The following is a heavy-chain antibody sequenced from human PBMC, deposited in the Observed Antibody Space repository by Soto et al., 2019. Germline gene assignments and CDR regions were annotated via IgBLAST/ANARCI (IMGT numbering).Heavy chain of an antibody. Sequence: DVQLVESGGGLVTPGGSLRLSCRTSGFTFSKAWMRWVRQAPGKGLEWVGRIRSNADGGTVEYAAPVKGRFIISRDDSTNTLYLQMNSLDTEDTGVYYCTAAGGRGVVMSGMDVWGQGTAVTVSS. CDR2: IRSNADGGTV. D-gene: IGHD3-10*01. J-gene: IGHJ6*02. CDR1: GFTFSKAW. V-gene: IGHV3-15*01. CDR3: TAAGGRGVVMSGMDV.